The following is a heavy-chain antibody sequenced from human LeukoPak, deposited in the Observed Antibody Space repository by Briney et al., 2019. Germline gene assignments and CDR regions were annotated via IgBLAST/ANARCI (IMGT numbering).Heavy chain of an antibody. Sequence: ASVKVSCKASGYTFTSYGISWVRQAPGQGLEWMGWISAYNGNTYYAQKLQGRVTMTTDTSTSTAYMELRSLRSDDTAVYYCARVEYYYDSSGYFPPDYWGQGTLVTVSS. CDR3: ARVEYYYDSSGYFPPDY. CDR1: GYTFTSYG. J-gene: IGHJ4*02. D-gene: IGHD3-22*01. CDR2: ISAYNGNT. V-gene: IGHV1-18*01.